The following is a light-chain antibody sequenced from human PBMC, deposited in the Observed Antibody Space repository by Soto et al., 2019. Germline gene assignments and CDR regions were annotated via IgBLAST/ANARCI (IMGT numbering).Light chain of an antibody. Sequence: VVTRSPLSSLVKIGKPAFLSCRHSESLLHSNGNTYLSWLHQRPGQPPRLLIYQVSKRFSGVPDRFRGSGAGTNFTLTISRVEAEDAGMYFCMQSSLLRTFGQGTKVDI. J-gene: IGKJ1*01. CDR2: QVS. CDR1: ESLLHSNGNTY. V-gene: IGKV2-24*01. CDR3: MQSSLLRT.